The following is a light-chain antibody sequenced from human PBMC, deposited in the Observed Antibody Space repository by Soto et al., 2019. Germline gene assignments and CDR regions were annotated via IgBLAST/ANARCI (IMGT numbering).Light chain of an antibody. CDR1: QSVTNNY. CDR2: DAS. J-gene: IGKJ1*01. CDR3: QQCATSPLT. Sequence: EIVLTQSPGTLSLSPGERGTLSCRASQSVTNNYVAWYQQKPGQAPRLLIHDASSRATGLPDRFSGSGSGTDFTLTIDRLEPEDFAVYFCQQCATSPLTFGPGTRVDIK. V-gene: IGKV3-20*01.